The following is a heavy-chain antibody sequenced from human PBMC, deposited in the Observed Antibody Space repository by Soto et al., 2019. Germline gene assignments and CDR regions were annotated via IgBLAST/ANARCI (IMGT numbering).Heavy chain of an antibody. Sequence: ASVKVSCKASGYTFTSYAMHWVRQAPGQRLEWMGWINAGNGNTKYSQKFQGRVTITRDTSASTAYMELSSLRSEDTAVYYCARFYYVFWSGYYSVFFDIGGKGKMVPVPS. CDR1: GYTFTSYA. J-gene: IGHJ3*02. V-gene: IGHV1-3*01. D-gene: IGHD3-3*01. CDR2: INAGNGNT. CDR3: ARFYYVFWSGYYSVFFDI.